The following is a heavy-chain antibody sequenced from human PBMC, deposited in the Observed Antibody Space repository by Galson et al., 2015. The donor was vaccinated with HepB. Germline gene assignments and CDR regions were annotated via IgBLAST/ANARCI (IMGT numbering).Heavy chain of an antibody. CDR2: INPNSGGT. V-gene: IGHV1-2*04. CDR3: AREVAAAGTCFDY. J-gene: IGHJ4*02. D-gene: IGHD6-13*01. Sequence: SVKVSCKASGYTFTGYYMHWVRQAPGQGLEWMGWINPNSGGTNYAQKFQGWVTMTRDTSISTAYMELSRLRSDDTAVYYCAREVAAAGTCFDYWSQGTLVTVSS. CDR1: GYTFTGYY.